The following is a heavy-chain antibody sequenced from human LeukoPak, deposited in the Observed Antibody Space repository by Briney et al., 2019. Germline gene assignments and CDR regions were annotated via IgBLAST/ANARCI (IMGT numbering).Heavy chain of an antibody. J-gene: IGHJ4*02. Sequence: ASVKVSCKASGYTFTSYYMHWVRQAPGQGLEWMGIINPSGGSTGYAQKFQGRVTMTRDMSTSTVYMELSSLRSEDTAVYYCASEAYCGGDCYSGADYWGQGTLVTVSS. D-gene: IGHD2-21*02. V-gene: IGHV1-46*01. CDR2: INPSGGST. CDR3: ASEAYCGGDCYSGADY. CDR1: GYTFTSYY.